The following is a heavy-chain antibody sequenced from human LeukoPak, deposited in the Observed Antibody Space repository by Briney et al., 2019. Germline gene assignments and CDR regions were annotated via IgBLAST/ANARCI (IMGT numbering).Heavy chain of an antibody. CDR3: ARDRGVDYCSGGSCSHYYYYMDV. CDR2: MNPKSGDT. J-gene: IGHJ6*03. Sequence: GASVKVSCKASGYSFTNYDINWVRQATGQGLEWMGWMNPKSGDTGYSQKFQGRVFITRDTSINTAYMELSSLGSDDTAVYYCARDRGVDYCSGGSCSHYYYYMDVWGKGTTVTISS. V-gene: IGHV1-8*03. CDR1: GYSFTNYD. D-gene: IGHD2-15*01.